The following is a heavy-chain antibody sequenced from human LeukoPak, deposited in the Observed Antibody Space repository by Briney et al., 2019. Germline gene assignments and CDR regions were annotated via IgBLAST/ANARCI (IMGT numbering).Heavy chain of an antibody. V-gene: IGHV3-7*01. D-gene: IGHD1-26*01. CDR3: ARDAGWGYYDL. CDR1: GFTFSTSW. Sequence: PGGSLRLSCVASGFTFSTSWVTWVRQAPGKGLEWVANIDKHGSGKYYVDSVKGRFAISRDYASNSVFLQMDSLRAEDTCVYYCARDAGWGYYDLWGQGTPVTVSS. J-gene: IGHJ4*02. CDR2: IDKHGSGK.